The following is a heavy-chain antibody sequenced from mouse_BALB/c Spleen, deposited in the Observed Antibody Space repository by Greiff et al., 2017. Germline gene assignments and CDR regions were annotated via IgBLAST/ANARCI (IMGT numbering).Heavy chain of an antibody. J-gene: IGHJ4*01. D-gene: IGHD2-10*01. CDR1: GFNIKDTY. CDR3: APYYGGAMDY. CDR2: IDPANGNT. Sequence: VQLQQSGAELVKPGASVKLSCTASGFNIKDTYMHWVKQRHEQGLEWIGRIDPANGNTKYDPKFQGKATITADTSSNTAYLQLSSLTSEDTAVYYCAPYYGGAMDYWGQGTSVTVSS. V-gene: IGHV14-3*02.